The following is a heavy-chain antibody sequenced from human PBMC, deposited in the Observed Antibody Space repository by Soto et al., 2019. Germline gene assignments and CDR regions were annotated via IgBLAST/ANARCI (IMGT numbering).Heavy chain of an antibody. CDR2: ISGSGGST. Sequence: AAGGTCVGYGRRCISQTPGKGLEWVSAISGSGGSTYYADSVKGRFTISRDNSKNTLYLQMNSLRAEDTAVYYCAKDRKDHKGFDYWGQGTLVTVSS. V-gene: IGHV3-23*01. CDR1: GGTCVGYG. J-gene: IGHJ4*02. CDR3: AKDRKDHKGFDY.